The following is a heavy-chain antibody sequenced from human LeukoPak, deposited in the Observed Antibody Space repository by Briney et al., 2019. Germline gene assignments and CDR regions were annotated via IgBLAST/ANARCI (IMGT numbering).Heavy chain of an antibody. CDR1: GFTFSSYW. CDR2: INGDESIT. J-gene: IGHJ4*02. Sequence: GSLRLSCTASGFTFSSYWMQWVRQAPGKGLVWVSRINGDESITTYADSVRGRFTISRDNAKNTLYLEMNGLRAEDTAVYYCAKDSGARGYDSSGYYSNGGVFDYWGQGTLVTVSS. D-gene: IGHD3-22*01. V-gene: IGHV3-74*03. CDR3: AKDSGARGYDSSGYYSNGGVFDY.